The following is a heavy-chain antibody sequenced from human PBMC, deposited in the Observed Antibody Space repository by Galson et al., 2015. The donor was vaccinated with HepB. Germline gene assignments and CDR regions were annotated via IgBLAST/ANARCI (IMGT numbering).Heavy chain of an antibody. D-gene: IGHD3-10*01. CDR2: IYYSGST. Sequence: ETLSLTCTVSGGSISSSSYYWGWIRQPPGKGLEWIGSIYYSGSTYYNPSLKSRVTISVDTSKNQFSLKLSSVTAADTAVYYCARAKITHYYGSGSYKRTFDYWGQGTLVTVSS. V-gene: IGHV4-39*07. CDR3: ARAKITHYYGSGSYKRTFDY. J-gene: IGHJ4*02. CDR1: GGSISSSSYY.